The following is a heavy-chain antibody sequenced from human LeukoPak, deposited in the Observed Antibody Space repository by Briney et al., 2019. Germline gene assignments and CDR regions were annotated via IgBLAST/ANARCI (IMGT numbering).Heavy chain of an antibody. D-gene: IGHD3-10*01. CDR2: ISGSGGST. CDR1: GFTFNKYT. J-gene: IGHJ4*02. Sequence: PGGSLRLSCAASGFTFNKYTMSWVRQAPGKGLEWVSAISGSGGSTYYADSVKGHFTISRDNSKNTLYLQMNSLRAEDTAVYYCATYYYGSGSYYAHDWGQGTLVTVSS. CDR3: ATYYYGSGSYYAHD. V-gene: IGHV3-23*01.